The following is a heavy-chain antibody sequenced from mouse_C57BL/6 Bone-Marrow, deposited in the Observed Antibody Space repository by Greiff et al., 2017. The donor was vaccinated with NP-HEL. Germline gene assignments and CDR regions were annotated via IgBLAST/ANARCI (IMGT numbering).Heavy chain of an antibody. CDR3: VRSRRYRGFAY. V-gene: IGHV1-69*01. Sequence: QVQLQQPGAELVMPGASVKLSCKASGYTFTSYWMHWVKQRPGQGLEWIGEIDPSDSYTNYNQKFKGKSTLTVDKSSSTAYMQLSSLTSEDSAVYYCVRSRRYRGFAYWGQGTLVTVSA. D-gene: IGHD1-1*01. CDR2: IDPSDSYT. CDR1: GYTFTSYW. J-gene: IGHJ3*01.